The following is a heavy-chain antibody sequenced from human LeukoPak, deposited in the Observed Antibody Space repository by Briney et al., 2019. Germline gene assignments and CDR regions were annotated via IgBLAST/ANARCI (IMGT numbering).Heavy chain of an antibody. CDR2: ISGSGGST. V-gene: IGHV3-23*01. CDR3: AKTTNWNYGV. D-gene: IGHD1-7*01. J-gene: IGHJ6*04. CDR1: GFTLSSSA. Sequence: GGSLRLSCAASGFTLSSSAMSWVRQAPGKGLEWVSTISGSGGSTYYADSVKGRFTISRDNSKNTLYLQMTSLRAEDTAVYYCAKTTNWNYGVWGKGTTVTVSS.